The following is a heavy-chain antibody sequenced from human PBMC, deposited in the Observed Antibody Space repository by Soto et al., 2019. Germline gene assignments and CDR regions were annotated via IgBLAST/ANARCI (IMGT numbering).Heavy chain of an antibody. Sequence: QVQLVQSGAEAKKPGASVKVSCKASGYTFTSYGVTWVRQAPGQGLEWMGWISSYNVKTNYAQKLQGRVTMTTDTSTNTAYMDLRGLRSDDTAVYYCARDGESSSWYFDYWGQGTLVTVSS. V-gene: IGHV1-18*01. J-gene: IGHJ4*02. D-gene: IGHD6-13*01. CDR1: GYTFTSYG. CDR2: ISSYNVKT. CDR3: ARDGESSSWYFDY.